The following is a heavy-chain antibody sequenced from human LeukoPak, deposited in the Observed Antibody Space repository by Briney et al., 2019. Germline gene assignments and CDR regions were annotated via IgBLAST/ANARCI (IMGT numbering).Heavy chain of an antibody. V-gene: IGHV4-34*01. Sequence: SETLSLTCAVYGGSFSGYYWSWIRQPPGKGLEWIGEINHSGSTNYNPSLKSRVTISVDTSKNQFSLKLSSVTAADTAVYYCARGRSTGLDYWGQGTLVTVSS. J-gene: IGHJ4*02. CDR2: INHSGST. CDR1: GGSFSGYY. D-gene: IGHD7-27*01. CDR3: ARGRSTGLDY.